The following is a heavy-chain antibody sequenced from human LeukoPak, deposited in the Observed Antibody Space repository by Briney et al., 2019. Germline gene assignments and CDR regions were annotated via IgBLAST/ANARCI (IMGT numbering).Heavy chain of an antibody. CDR2: LSDAGVRI. V-gene: IGHV3-23*01. CDR1: GFTFRNYG. J-gene: IGHJ4*02. D-gene: IGHD6-6*01. Sequence: GGSLRLSCIASGFTFRNYGMSGVRQAPGKGLEWVSGLSDAGVRIFYSDSVKGRFTISRDNSKNTLYLQMDSLRAEDTAVYYCANTHCDSSPIVWNFWGQGTLVTVSS. CDR3: ANTHCDSSPIVWNF.